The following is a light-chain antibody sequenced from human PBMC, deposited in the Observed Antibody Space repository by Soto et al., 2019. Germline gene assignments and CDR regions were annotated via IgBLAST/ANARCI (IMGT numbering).Light chain of an antibody. CDR3: SSYTSSSTLL. J-gene: IGLJ1*01. CDR2: EVS. Sequence: QSVLTQPASVSGSPGQSITISCTGTSSDVGGYNYVSWYQQHPGKAPKLMIYEVSNRASGVSNRFSGSKSGHTASLTISGLQAEDEADYYCSSYTSSSTLLFGTGPKGT. CDR1: SSDVGGYNY. V-gene: IGLV2-14*01.